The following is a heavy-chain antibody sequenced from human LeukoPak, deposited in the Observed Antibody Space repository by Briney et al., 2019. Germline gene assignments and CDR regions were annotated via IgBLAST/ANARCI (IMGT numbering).Heavy chain of an antibody. V-gene: IGHV3-48*02. Sequence: GGSLRLSCAASGLTFSSYSMNWVRQAPGKGLEWVSYISSSSSTIYYADSVKGRFTISRDNAKNSLYLQMNSLRDEDTAVYYCARDRALTVLDYYYGMDVWGQGTTVTVSS. CDR3: ARDRALTVLDYYYGMDV. D-gene: IGHD3-9*01. J-gene: IGHJ6*02. CDR1: GLTFSSYS. CDR2: ISSSSSTI.